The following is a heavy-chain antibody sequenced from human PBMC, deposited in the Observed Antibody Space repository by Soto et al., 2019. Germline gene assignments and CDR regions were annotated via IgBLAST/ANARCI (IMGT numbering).Heavy chain of an antibody. V-gene: IGHV4-31*03. Sequence: QVQLQESGPGLVKPSQTLSLTCTVSGGSISSGSYYWSWIRQLPGKGLEWIGYIYNSGSTYYNPSLKSRVTISVDTSKNQFSLKLNSVTAADTAVYYCATRTDYYYGSGSLGGMDVWGQGTTVTVSS. CDR2: IYNSGST. CDR3: ATRTDYYYGSGSLGGMDV. CDR1: GGSISSGSYY. D-gene: IGHD3-10*01. J-gene: IGHJ6*02.